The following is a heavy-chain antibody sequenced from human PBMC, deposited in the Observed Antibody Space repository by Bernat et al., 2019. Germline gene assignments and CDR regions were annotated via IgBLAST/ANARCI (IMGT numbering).Heavy chain of an antibody. J-gene: IGHJ5*02. D-gene: IGHD4-23*01. Sequence: QVQLQESGPGLGKPSQTLSLSCIVSGGSISSGGYYWSWIRQHPGKGLEGMGYIYYSGTTYYNPSLKSRVTISVDTSKNQFSLKLKSVTAADTAVYYGARGQEVSPNSGLNWFDPWGQGTLVTVSS. CDR1: GGSISSGGYY. CDR2: IYYSGTT. CDR3: ARGQEVSPNSGLNWFDP. V-gene: IGHV4-31*03.